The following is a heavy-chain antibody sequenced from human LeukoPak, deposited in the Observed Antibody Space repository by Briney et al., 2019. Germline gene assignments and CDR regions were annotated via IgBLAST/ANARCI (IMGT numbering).Heavy chain of an antibody. CDR3: ARVPSLDFWSGYYFDF. Sequence: GGSLRLSCAASGFSFSSYAMSWVRQPPGKGLEWVSGISGSGRSTYYADSVKGRFTISRDNSKNTVYLQMNSLRAEDTASYYCARVPSLDFWSGYYFDFWGEGILVTVSS. CDR2: ISGSGRST. J-gene: IGHJ4*02. D-gene: IGHD3-3*01. CDR1: GFSFSSYA. V-gene: IGHV3-23*01.